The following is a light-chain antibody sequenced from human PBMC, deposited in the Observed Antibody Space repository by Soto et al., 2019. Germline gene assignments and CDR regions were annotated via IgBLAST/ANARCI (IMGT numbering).Light chain of an antibody. V-gene: IGKV3-15*01. CDR3: QQYNNWPPIT. J-gene: IGKJ5*01. Sequence: TVMTQSPATLSVSPGEGATLSCRASQSVSSNLAWYQQKPGQSPRLLIYGASTRATGIPARFSGIVSGTEFTLPISSLQSEDFAAYYGQQYNNWPPITFGQGTRLEIK. CDR2: GAS. CDR1: QSVSSN.